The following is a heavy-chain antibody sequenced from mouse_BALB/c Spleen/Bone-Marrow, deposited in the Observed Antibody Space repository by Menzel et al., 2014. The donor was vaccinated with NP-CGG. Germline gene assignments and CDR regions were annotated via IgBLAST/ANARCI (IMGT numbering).Heavy chain of an antibody. CDR2: VDPANGNT. D-gene: IGHD1-1*01. V-gene: IGHV14-3*02. Sequence: VQLQQSGAELVKPGASVKLSCTASGFNIKDTYMHWVKQRPEQGLEWIGRVDPANGNTKYDPKFQGKATITADTSSNTVYLQLSSLTSEDTAVYYCAPYYYGSSSFAYWGQGTLVTVSA. J-gene: IGHJ3*01. CDR3: APYYYGSSSFAY. CDR1: GFNIKDTY.